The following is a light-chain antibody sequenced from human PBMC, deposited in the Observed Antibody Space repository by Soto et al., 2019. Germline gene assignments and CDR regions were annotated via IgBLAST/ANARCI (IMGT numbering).Light chain of an antibody. CDR2: GTS. CDR1: QSFSSN. Sequence: ELVMTQSPATLAVSPWEGATLSSRASQSFSSNVAWYQQKPGQAPRLLIYGTSTRVTGIPDRFSGSGSGTDFTLTISRLEPEDFAVYYCQQYDSSPKTFGQGTKVDIK. J-gene: IGKJ1*01. CDR3: QQYDSSPKT. V-gene: IGKV3-15*01.